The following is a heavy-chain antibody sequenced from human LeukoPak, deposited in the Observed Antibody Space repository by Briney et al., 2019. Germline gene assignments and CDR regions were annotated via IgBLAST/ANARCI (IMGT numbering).Heavy chain of an antibody. Sequence: GGSLRLSCAASGFSLSSYWMTWVRQAPGKGLEWVANIKQDGSEKYYVDSVKGRFTISRDNAKNSLYLQMNSLRAEDTAVYYCARENSGWVDYWGQGTLVTVSS. CDR2: IKQDGSEK. J-gene: IGHJ4*02. D-gene: IGHD6-19*01. CDR3: ARENSGWVDY. CDR1: GFSLSSYW. V-gene: IGHV3-7*01.